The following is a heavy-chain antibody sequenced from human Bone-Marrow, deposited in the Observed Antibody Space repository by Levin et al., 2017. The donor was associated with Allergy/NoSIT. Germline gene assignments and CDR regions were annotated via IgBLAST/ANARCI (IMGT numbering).Heavy chain of an antibody. CDR2: IYYSGST. D-gene: IGHD2-15*01. CDR3: ARAPSVGMGFYFDY. Sequence: SETLSLTCTVSGGSISSGNYFWAWIRQHPGKGLEWIGYIYYSGSTFYNPSLKGRLTISVDTTKRQLSLNLTSLTAADTAVYYCARAPSVGMGFYFDYWGRGTLVTVSS. J-gene: IGHJ4*02. CDR1: GGSISSGNYF. V-gene: IGHV4-31*03.